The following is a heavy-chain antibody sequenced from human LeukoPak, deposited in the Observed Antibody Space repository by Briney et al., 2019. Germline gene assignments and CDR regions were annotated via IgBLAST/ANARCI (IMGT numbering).Heavy chain of an antibody. J-gene: IGHJ4*02. CDR3: ARGPLGRNGDYFDY. D-gene: IGHD7-27*01. V-gene: IGHV1-3*01. CDR2: INAGNGNT. Sequence: ASVKVSCKASGYTFTSYAIQWVRQAPGQRLEWMGWINAGNGNTKYSQNLQGRVTITRDTSASTAYMELSSLRFEDTAVYYCARGPLGRNGDYFDYWGQGTLVTVSS. CDR1: GYTFTSYA.